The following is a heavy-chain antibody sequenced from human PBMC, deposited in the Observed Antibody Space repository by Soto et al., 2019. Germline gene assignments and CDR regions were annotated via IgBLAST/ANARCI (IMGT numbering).Heavy chain of an antibody. CDR2: VSWNSGSI. CDR3: AKDMGYSGYDGGGFDY. V-gene: IGHV3-9*03. Sequence: EVQLVESGGGLVQPGRSLRLSCAASGFTFDDYAMHWVRQAPGKGLEWVSGVSWNSGSIGYADSVKGRFTISRDNAKNSLYLQMNSLRAEDMALYYCAKDMGYSGYDGGGFDYWGQGTLVTVSS. CDR1: GFTFDDYA. D-gene: IGHD5-12*01. J-gene: IGHJ4*02.